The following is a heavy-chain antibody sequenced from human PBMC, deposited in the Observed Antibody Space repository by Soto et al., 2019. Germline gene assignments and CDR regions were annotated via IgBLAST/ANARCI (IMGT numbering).Heavy chain of an antibody. CDR1: GGSISSGGYY. CDR3: AREGYSGYDSYYYGMDV. Sequence: QVQLQESGPGLVKPSQTMSLTCTVSGGSISSGGYYWSWIRQHPGKGLEWIGYIYYSGSTYYSPSLKSRVTISVDTSKNQFSLKLSSVTAADTAVYYCAREGYSGYDSYYYGMDVWGQGTTVTVSS. D-gene: IGHD5-12*01. J-gene: IGHJ6*02. V-gene: IGHV4-31*03. CDR2: IYYSGST.